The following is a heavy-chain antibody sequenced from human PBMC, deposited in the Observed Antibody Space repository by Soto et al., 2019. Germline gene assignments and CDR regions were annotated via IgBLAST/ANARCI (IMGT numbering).Heavy chain of an antibody. V-gene: IGHV3-21*01. CDR3: ARVADDYGDYGFDY. CDR1: GFTFSSYS. D-gene: IGHD4-17*01. CDR2: ISSSSSYI. Sequence: GGSLRLSCAASGFTFSSYSMNWVRQAPGKGLEWVSSISSSSSYIYYADSVKGRFTISRDNAKNSLYLQMNSLRAEDTAVYYCARVADDYGDYGFDYWGQGTLVTVSS. J-gene: IGHJ4*02.